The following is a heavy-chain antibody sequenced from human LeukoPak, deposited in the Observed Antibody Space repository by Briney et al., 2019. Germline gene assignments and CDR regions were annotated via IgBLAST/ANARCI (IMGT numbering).Heavy chain of an antibody. CDR2: ISYDGSNK. D-gene: IGHD1-26*01. V-gene: IGHV3-30-3*01. J-gene: IGHJ4*02. Sequence: TGGSLRLSCAASGFTFSSYAMHWVRQAPGKGLEWVAVISYDGSNKYYADSVKGRFTISRDNSKNTLYLQMNSLRAEDTAVYYCARDSSKWELLGPFDYWGQGTLVTVSS. CDR3: ARDSSKWELLGPFDY. CDR1: GFTFSSYA.